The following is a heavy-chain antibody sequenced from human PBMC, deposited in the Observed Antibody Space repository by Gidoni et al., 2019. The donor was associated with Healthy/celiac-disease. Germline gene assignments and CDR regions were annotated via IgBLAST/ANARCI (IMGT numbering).Heavy chain of an antibody. D-gene: IGHD2-2*01. J-gene: IGHJ4*02. Sequence: EVQLVESGGGLVKPGGSLRLSCAASGFTFSSYSMNWFLQAPGKGLEWVSSISSSSSYIYYADSVKGRFTISRDNAKNALYLQMNSLRAEDTAVYYCARNRPAATFDYWGQGTLVTVSA. V-gene: IGHV3-21*01. CDR2: ISSSSSYI. CDR3: ARNRPAATFDY. CDR1: GFTFSSYS.